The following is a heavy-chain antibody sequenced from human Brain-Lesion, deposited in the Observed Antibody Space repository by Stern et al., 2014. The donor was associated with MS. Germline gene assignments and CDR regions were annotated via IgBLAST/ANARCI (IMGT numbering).Heavy chain of an antibody. J-gene: IGHJ5*02. D-gene: IGHD2-15*01. CDR1: GFTFSSYW. V-gene: IGHV3-7*01. Sequence: EVQLVQSGGGLVQPGGSLSLSCAASGFTFSSYWMNWVRQAPGKGLEWVANIKEDGSETYYVDSLKCRFTISRDNAKNSLYLQMNSLRAEDTAVYYCARGSDTWGQGTLVTVSS. CDR2: IKEDGSET. CDR3: ARGSDT.